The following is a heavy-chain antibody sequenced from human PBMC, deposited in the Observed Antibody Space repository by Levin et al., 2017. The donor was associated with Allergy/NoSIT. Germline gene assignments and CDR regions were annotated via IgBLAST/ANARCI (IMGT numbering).Heavy chain of an antibody. D-gene: IGHD6-19*01. V-gene: IGHV1-18*01. Sequence: ASVKVSCKASGYTFTSYGISWVRQAPGQGLEWMGWISAYNGNTNYAQKLQGRVTMTTDTSTSTAYMELRSLRSDDTAVYYCARAYSSGWYGGWFDPWGQGTLVTVSS. CDR3: ARAYSSGWYGGWFDP. CDR1: GYTFTSYG. CDR2: ISAYNGNT. J-gene: IGHJ5*02.